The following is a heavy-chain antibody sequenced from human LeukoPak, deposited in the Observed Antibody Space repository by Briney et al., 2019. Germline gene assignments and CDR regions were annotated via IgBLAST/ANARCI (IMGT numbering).Heavy chain of an antibody. Sequence: GGSLRLSCAASGFTFSSYWMSWVRQAPGKGLEWVANIKQDGSEKYYVDSVKGRFTISRDNAKNSLYLQMNSLRAEDTAVYYCARNGVVRGGYYYYYMDVWGKGTTVTISS. CDR1: GFTFSSYW. D-gene: IGHD3-10*01. J-gene: IGHJ6*03. CDR2: IKQDGSEK. CDR3: ARNGVVRGGYYYYYMDV. V-gene: IGHV3-7*01.